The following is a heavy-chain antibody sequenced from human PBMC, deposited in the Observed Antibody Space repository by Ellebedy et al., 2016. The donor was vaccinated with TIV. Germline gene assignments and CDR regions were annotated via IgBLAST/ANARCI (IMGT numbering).Heavy chain of an antibody. CDR3: ARGLFDY. Sequence: GESLKISXAASGFTFSSYAMSWVRQAPGKGLEWVANIKQDGSVKNYVDSVKGRFTISRDNAQNSLYLQMSSLRAEDTAVYYCARGLFDYWGQGTLVTVSS. CDR2: IKQDGSVK. J-gene: IGHJ4*02. CDR1: GFTFSSYA. V-gene: IGHV3-7*03.